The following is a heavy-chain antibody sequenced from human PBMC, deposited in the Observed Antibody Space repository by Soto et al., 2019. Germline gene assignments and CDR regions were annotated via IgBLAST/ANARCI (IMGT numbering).Heavy chain of an antibody. J-gene: IGHJ4*02. CDR1: GGSFSGYY. V-gene: IGHV4-34*01. Sequence: PSETLSLTCAVYGGSFSGYYWSWIRQPPGKGLEWIGEINHSGSTNYNPSLKSRVTISVDTSKNQFSLKLSSVTAADTAVYYCARVVVVVAAKGEYYFDYWGQGTLVTVSS. CDR2: INHSGST. D-gene: IGHD2-15*01. CDR3: ARVVVVVAAKGEYYFDY.